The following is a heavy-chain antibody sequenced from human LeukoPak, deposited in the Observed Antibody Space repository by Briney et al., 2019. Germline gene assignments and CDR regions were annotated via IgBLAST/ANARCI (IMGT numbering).Heavy chain of an antibody. CDR2: ISGSGGST. CDR3: AKTGKVVIAMYYYYYMDV. V-gene: IGHV3-23*01. D-gene: IGHD2-21*01. CDR1: GFTFSSYA. Sequence: GGSLRLSCAASGFTFSSYAMSWVRQAPGKGLEWVSTISGSGGSTYYADSVKGRFTISRDNSKNTLYLQMNSLRAEDTAVYYCAKTGKVVIAMYYYYYMDVWGKGTTVTVSS. J-gene: IGHJ6*03.